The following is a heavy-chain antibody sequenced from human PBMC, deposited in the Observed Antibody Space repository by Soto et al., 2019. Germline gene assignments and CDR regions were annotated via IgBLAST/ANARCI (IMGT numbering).Heavy chain of an antibody. CDR1: GFTFTNYW. Sequence: EMQLVESGGGLVQPGGSLRLSCAASGFTFTNYWMQWVRQAPGKGLVWVSRINSDGTTTTYADSVKGRFTISRDNAKNTVHLQMNSLRAEDTAVYYCATDGSYAQHVWGQGTTVTVSS. CDR3: ATDGSYAQHV. J-gene: IGHJ6*02. V-gene: IGHV3-74*01. CDR2: INSDGTTT. D-gene: IGHD2-2*01.